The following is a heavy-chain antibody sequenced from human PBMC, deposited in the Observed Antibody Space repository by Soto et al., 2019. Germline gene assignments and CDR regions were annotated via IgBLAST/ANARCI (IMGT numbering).Heavy chain of an antibody. CDR2: IIPIFGTA. D-gene: IGHD4-17*01. Sequence: ASVKVSCKASGGTFSSYAISWVRQAPGQGLEWMGGIIPIFGTANYAQKFQGRVTITADESTSTAYMELSSLRSEDTAVYYCARGVTYYGAPYYYYYYMDVWGKGTTVTVSS. V-gene: IGHV1-69*13. CDR3: ARGVTYYGAPYYYYYYMDV. J-gene: IGHJ6*03. CDR1: GGTFSSYA.